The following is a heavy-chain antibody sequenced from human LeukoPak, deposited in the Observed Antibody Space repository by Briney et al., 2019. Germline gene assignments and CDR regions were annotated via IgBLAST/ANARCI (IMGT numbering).Heavy chain of an antibody. J-gene: IGHJ4*02. Sequence: GGSLRLSRAASGFTFSNYWMHWVRQAPGKGLVWVSRINSDGSSTSYADSVKGRFTISRDNAKNTLYLQMNSLKAEDTAVYYCARDVNYAGFDYWGQGTLVTVSS. D-gene: IGHD2-2*01. CDR1: GFTFSNYW. V-gene: IGHV3-74*01. CDR3: ARDVNYAGFDY. CDR2: INSDGSST.